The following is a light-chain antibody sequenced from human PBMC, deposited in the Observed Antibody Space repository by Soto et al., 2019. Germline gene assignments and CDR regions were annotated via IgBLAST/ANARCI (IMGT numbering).Light chain of an antibody. Sequence: QSVLTQPPSASGTPGQRVTISCSGSSSNIGSDYVYWFQQLPGTAPKVLIYTNNQRPSGVPDRFSGSKSGTSASLAISGLRSEDEGDYCCAAWDVSLSTWVFGGGTKLTVL. CDR3: AAWDVSLSTWV. CDR1: SSNIGSDY. V-gene: IGLV1-47*02. CDR2: TNN. J-gene: IGLJ3*02.